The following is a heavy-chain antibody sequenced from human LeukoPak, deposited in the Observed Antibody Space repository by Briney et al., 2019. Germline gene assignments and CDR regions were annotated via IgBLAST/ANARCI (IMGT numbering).Heavy chain of an antibody. CDR2: IYYSGST. D-gene: IGHD2-15*01. J-gene: IGHJ5*02. CDR3: ARDSPRYCSGGSCYEYNWFDP. CDR1: GGSISSGDYY. V-gene: IGHV4-30-4*01. Sequence: SETLSLTRTVSGGSISSGDYYWSWIRQPPGKGLEWIGYIYYSGSTCYNPSLKSRVTISVDTSKNQFSLKLSSVTAADTAVYYCARDSPRYCSGGSCYEYNWFDPWGQGTLVTVSS.